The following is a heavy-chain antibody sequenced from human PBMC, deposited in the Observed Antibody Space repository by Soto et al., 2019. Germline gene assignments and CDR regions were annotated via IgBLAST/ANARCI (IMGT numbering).Heavy chain of an antibody. J-gene: IGHJ6*02. CDR3: ARDRPLWFGELFSPPTPYYYYGMDV. V-gene: IGHV4-59*01. CDR1: GGSISSYY. CDR2: IYYSGST. D-gene: IGHD3-10*01. Sequence: PSETLSLTCTVSGGSISSYYWSWIRQPPGKGLEWIGYIYYSGSTNYNPSLKSRVTISVDTSKNQFSLKLSSVTPADTAVYYCARDRPLWFGELFSPPTPYYYYGMDVWGQGTTVTVSS.